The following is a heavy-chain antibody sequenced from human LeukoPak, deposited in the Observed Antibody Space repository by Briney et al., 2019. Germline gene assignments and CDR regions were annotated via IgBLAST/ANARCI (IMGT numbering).Heavy chain of an antibody. CDR2: ISSSSSYI. CDR3: AREGLGGDFNLYYFDY. V-gene: IGHV3-21*01. Sequence: TGGSLRLSCAASGFTFSSYSMNWVRQAPGKGLEWVSSISSSSSYIYYADSVKGRFTISRDNAKNSLYLQMGSLRAEDMAVYYCAREGLGGDFNLYYFDYWGQGTLVTVSS. J-gene: IGHJ4*02. CDR1: GFTFSSYS. D-gene: IGHD2-21*02.